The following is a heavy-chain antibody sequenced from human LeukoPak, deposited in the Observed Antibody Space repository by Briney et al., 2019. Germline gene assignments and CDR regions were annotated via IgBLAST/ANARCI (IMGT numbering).Heavy chain of an antibody. CDR1: GFTVSSNY. D-gene: IGHD3-22*01. CDR3: AILYDSSGYYAFDI. CDR2: IYSGGST. J-gene: IGHJ3*02. Sequence: GGSLRLSCAASGFTVSSNYMSWVRQAPGKGLEWVSVIYSGGSTYYADSVKGRFTISRDNSKNALYLQMNSLRAEDTAVYYCAILYDSSGYYAFDIWGQGTMVTVSS. V-gene: IGHV3-53*01.